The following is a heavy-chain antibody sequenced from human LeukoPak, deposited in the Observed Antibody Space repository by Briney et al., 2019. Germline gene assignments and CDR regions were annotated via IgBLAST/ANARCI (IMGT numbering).Heavy chain of an antibody. D-gene: IGHD2-2*01. CDR1: GYTFTSYY. CDR3: ARASDPYQLLSGSSFDY. J-gene: IGHJ4*02. CDR2: INPRGGST. Sequence: ASVKVSCKASGYTFTSYYIHWVRQAPGQGLEWMGIINPRGGSTSYAQKFQGRVTMTRDMSTSTVYMELSSLRAEDTAVYYCARASDPYQLLSGSSFDYWGQGTLVTVSS. V-gene: IGHV1-46*01.